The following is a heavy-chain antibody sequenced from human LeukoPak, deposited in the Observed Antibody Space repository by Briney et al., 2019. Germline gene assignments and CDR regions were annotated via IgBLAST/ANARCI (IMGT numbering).Heavy chain of an antibody. CDR1: GFTFSSYA. CDR2: ISYDGSNK. CDR3: ARDRLSDYYGSGSFDY. Sequence: PGGSLRLSCAASGFTFSSYAMHWVRQAPGKGLEWVAVISYDGSNKYYADSVKGRFTISRDNSKNTLYLQMNSLRAEDTAVYYCARDRLSDYYGSGSFDYWGQGTLVTVSS. J-gene: IGHJ4*02. V-gene: IGHV3-30*04. D-gene: IGHD3-10*01.